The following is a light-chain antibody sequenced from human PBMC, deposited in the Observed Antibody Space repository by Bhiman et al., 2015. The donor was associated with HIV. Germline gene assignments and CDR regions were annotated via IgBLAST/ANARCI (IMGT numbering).Light chain of an antibody. CDR1: NIGSKS. CDR2: YDS. Sequence: SYELTQPPSVSVAPGKTARITCGGNNIGSKSVHWYQQKPGQAPVLVIYYDSDRPSGVPDRFSGSKSGNTASLTVSGLQAEDEADYYCSSYAGSNNYVVFGGGTKLTVL. CDR3: SSYAGSNNYVV. J-gene: IGLJ2*01. V-gene: IGLV3-21*01.